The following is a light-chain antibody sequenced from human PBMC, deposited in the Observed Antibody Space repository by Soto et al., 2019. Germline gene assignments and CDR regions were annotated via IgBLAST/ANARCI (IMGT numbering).Light chain of an antibody. J-gene: IGKJ2*01. Sequence: EIVLTQSTGTLSLSPGERATLSCRASQSVSSIYLAWYQHKPGQAPRLLIYGASSRATGVPDRFTGSGSGTDFTLTISRLEPEDFAVYYCQQYGSSPRTFGQGTKLESK. CDR2: GAS. CDR1: QSVSSIY. CDR3: QQYGSSPRT. V-gene: IGKV3-20*01.